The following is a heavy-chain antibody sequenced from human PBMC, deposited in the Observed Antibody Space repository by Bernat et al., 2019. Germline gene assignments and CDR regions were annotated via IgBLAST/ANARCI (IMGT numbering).Heavy chain of an antibody. CDR1: GASISSGSYY. J-gene: IGHJ4*02. CDR3: AGQRVYYDSSAYYYRAGFFGY. CDR2: IFYSGST. D-gene: IGHD3-22*01. Sequence: QLQLQESGPGLVKPSETLSLTCTVSGASISSGSYYWGWIRQPPGKGLEWIGTIFYSGSTYYNPSLKSRVTISVDTSKNQFSLKLSSVTAADTAVYYCAGQRVYYDSSAYYYRAGFFGYWGQGTLVTVSS. V-gene: IGHV4-39*01.